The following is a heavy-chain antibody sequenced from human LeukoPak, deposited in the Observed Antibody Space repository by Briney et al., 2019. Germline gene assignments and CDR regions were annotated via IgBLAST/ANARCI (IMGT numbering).Heavy chain of an antibody. V-gene: IGHV4-38-2*02. J-gene: IGHJ4*02. CDR1: GYSISSGYY. CDR3: ARRTYGSGWYSRGYFDY. Sequence: PSETLSLTCTVSGYSISSGYYWSWIRQPPGKGLKWIGEINHSGSTNYNPSLKSRVTISVDTSKNQFSLKLSSVTAADTAVYYCARRTYGSGWYSRGYFDYWGQGTLVTVSS. D-gene: IGHD6-19*01. CDR2: INHSGST.